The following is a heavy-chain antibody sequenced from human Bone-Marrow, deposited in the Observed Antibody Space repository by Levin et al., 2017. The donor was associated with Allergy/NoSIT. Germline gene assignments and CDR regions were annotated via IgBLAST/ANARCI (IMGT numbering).Heavy chain of an antibody. J-gene: IGHJ3*02. CDR1: GFTFDDYA. CDR3: AKDTFYYYDSSGYSAFDI. V-gene: IGHV3-9*01. CDR2: ISWNSGSI. Sequence: SCAASGFTFDDYAMHWVRQAPGKGLEWVSGISWNSGSIGYADSVMGRFTISRDNAKNSLYLQMNSLRAEDTALYYCAKDTFYYYDSSGYSAFDIWGQGTMVTVSS. D-gene: IGHD3-22*01.